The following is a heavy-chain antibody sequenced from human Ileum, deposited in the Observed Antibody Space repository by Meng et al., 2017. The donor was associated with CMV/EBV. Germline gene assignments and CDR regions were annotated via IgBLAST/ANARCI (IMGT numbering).Heavy chain of an antibody. CDR3: ARVGRGGSDFDY. CDR1: GDSITTSNW. D-gene: IGHD3-16*01. J-gene: IGHJ4*02. Sequence: GSLRLSCAVSGDSITTSNWWSWVRQPPGKGLEWIGEVYLSGSTNYNPSLKSRVTISVDKSKDQFSLKLSSVSAADTAVYYCARVGRGGSDFDYWGQGTLVTVSS. V-gene: IGHV4-4*02. CDR2: VYLSGST.